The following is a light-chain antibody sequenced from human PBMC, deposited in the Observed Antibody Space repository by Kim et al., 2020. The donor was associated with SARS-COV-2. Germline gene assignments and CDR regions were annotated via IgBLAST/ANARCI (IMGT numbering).Light chain of an antibody. CDR3: CSYAGSYTLGV. Sequence: QSGTISCTGSSSDVGGYNYVSWYQQHPGKAPKLMIYDISKRPSGVPDRFSGSKSGNTASLTISGLQAEDEADYYCCSYAGSYTLGVFGGGTKLTVL. CDR2: DIS. CDR1: SSDVGGYNY. J-gene: IGLJ3*02. V-gene: IGLV2-11*01.